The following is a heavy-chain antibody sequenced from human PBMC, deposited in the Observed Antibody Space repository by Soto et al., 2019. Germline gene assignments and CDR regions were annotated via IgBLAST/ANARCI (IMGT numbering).Heavy chain of an antibody. Sequence: ASVKVSCKASGYTFTALYMNWVRQAPRQGLEWMGWVNPNTGLTRYAQKFQDRVTMTRDTSINTAYMELRGLTSDDTAVYYCTTLRLDPWGQGTLVTVSS. CDR3: TTLRLDP. J-gene: IGHJ5*02. CDR2: VNPNTGLT. D-gene: IGHD3-9*01. CDR1: GYTFTALY. V-gene: IGHV1-2*02.